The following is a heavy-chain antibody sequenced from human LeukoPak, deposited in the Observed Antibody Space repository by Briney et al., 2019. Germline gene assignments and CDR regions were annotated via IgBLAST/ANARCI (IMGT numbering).Heavy chain of an antibody. CDR1: GGSFSGYY. CDR2: INHSGST. Sequence: SETLSLTCAVYGGSFSGYYWSWIRQPPGKGLEWIGEINHSGSTNYNPSLKSRVTISVDTSKNQFSLKLSSVTAADTAMYYCARRGSGWNLWGQGTLVTVSS. J-gene: IGHJ4*02. D-gene: IGHD6-19*01. V-gene: IGHV4-34*01. CDR3: ARRGSGWNL.